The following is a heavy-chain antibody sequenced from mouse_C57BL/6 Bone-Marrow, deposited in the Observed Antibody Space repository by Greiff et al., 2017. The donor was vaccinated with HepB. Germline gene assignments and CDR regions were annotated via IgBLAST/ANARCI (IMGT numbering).Heavy chain of an antibody. CDR2: IYPRSGNT. V-gene: IGHV1-81*01. D-gene: IGHD1-1*02. CDR3: ARGDGGNGDYYAMDY. Sequence: VKLQESGAELARPGASVKLSCKASGYTFTSYGISWVTQRTGQGLEWIGEIYPRSGNTYYNEKFKGKATLTADKSSSTAYMELRSLTSEDSAVYVCARGDGGNGDYYAMDYWGQGTSVTVSS. J-gene: IGHJ4*01. CDR1: GYTFTSYG.